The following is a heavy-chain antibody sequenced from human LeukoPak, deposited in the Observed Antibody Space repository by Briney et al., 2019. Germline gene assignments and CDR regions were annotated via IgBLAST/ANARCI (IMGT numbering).Heavy chain of an antibody. CDR3: ARDDFWSGDH. Sequence: GSVKVSCKGSGYILTIYGISWVRQAPGQGLEWMGWIYAYNDNTNYAQNFQGRVTMTTDTSTSTVYMELRSLRSDDTAIYYCARDDFWSGDHWGQGTLVTVSS. D-gene: IGHD3-3*01. J-gene: IGHJ4*02. CDR1: GYILTIYG. CDR2: IYAYNDNT. V-gene: IGHV1-18*01.